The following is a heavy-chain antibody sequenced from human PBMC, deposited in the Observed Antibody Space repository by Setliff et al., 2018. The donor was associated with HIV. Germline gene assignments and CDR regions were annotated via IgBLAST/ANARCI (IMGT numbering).Heavy chain of an antibody. D-gene: IGHD3-22*01. CDR1: GFTFSSYS. CDR2: ISSSSSTI. CDR3: ARGLGGYYDSSGVDY. V-gene: IGHV3-48*01. Sequence: GGSLRLSCAASGFTFSSYSMNWVRQAPGKGLEWVSYISSSSSTIYYVDSVEGRFTISRDNADNSLYLQMNSLRAEDSAVYYCARGLGGYYDSSGVDYWGQGTLVTVSS. J-gene: IGHJ4*02.